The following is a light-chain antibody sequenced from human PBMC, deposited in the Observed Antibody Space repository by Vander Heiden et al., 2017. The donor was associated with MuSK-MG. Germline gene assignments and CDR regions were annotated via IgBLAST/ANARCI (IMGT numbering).Light chain of an antibody. CDR2: DAS. V-gene: IGKV3-11*01. CDR1: QSVSSY. Sequence: EIVLTQSPATLSLSPGERATLSCRASQSVSSYLAWYQQKPGQAPRLLIYDASNRATGIPARFSGSGYGTDFTLTISSREPEDFAVYYCQQLSNWPRLTFGGGTKVEIK. CDR3: QQLSNWPRLT. J-gene: IGKJ4*01.